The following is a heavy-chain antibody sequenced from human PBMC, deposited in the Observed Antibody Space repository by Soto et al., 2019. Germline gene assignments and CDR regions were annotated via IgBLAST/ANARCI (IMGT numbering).Heavy chain of an antibody. CDR2: IYTGGRI. D-gene: IGHD3-3*01. Sequence: EVQLVESGGGLVQPGGSLRLSCAASGFTVTNNYMSWVRQAPGKGLEWVSLIYTGGRIYYADSVKGRFTISRDDSKNTLSLQMNSLRAEDTAVYYCARGGPGEMYDFWTNYAFDIWGQGTVVTVSS. J-gene: IGHJ3*02. CDR1: GFTVTNNY. V-gene: IGHV3-66*01. CDR3: ARGGPGEMYDFWTNYAFDI.